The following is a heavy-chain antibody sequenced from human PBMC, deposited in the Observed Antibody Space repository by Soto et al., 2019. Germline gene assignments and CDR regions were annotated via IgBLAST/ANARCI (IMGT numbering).Heavy chain of an antibody. D-gene: IGHD2-21*01. J-gene: IGHJ4*01. V-gene: IGHV3-23*01. CDR2: ISTTGDPT. CDR1: GFTFNTYD. CDR3: VRPWGG. Sequence: EVQLLESGGGLVQPGGSLRLSCAASGFTFNTYDMSWVRQAPGTGLEWVSSISTTGDPTFYAGSVKGRFTISRDNSRNTLFLQINTLRADDTAVYYCVRPWGGWGHGTLVTVSS.